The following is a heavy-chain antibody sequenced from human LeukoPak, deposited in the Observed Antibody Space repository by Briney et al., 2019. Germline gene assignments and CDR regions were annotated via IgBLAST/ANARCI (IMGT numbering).Heavy chain of an antibody. CDR3: ARASSGAPRFDY. V-gene: IGHV1-46*01. CDR2: INPSSGST. J-gene: IGHJ4*02. CDR1: GYTFTTNY. D-gene: IGHD6-19*01. Sequence: SVNVSCKPSGYTFTTNYIHWVRQAPGQELEWMGIINPSSGSTSYAQKFQGRVTVTRDTSTRTVYMELSSLRFEDTAVYYCARASSGAPRFDYWGQGTLVTVSS.